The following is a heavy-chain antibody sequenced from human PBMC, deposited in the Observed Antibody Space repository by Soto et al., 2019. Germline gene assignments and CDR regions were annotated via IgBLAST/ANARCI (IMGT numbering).Heavy chain of an antibody. Sequence: PGESLKISCKGSGYSFSNYWIAWVRQMPGKGLEYMGTIYPSDSQTRYSPSFQGQVTISADKSISTAYLQWTSLKASDTAIYYCARHGFYGDYSSNYFDPWGQGTLVTVSS. CDR1: GYSFSNYW. V-gene: IGHV5-51*01. CDR2: IYPSDSQT. J-gene: IGHJ5*02. D-gene: IGHD4-17*01. CDR3: ARHGFYGDYSSNYFDP.